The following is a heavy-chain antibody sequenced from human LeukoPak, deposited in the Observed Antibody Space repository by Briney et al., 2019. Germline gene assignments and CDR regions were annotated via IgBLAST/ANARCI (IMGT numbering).Heavy chain of an antibody. CDR2: FYSGGST. V-gene: IGHV3-66*02. Sequence: PGESLRLSCSASGFSVSDNYRSWVRQAPGKGLEWVSVFYSGGSTYHADSVKGRFTLSRDNAKNTLYLQMNNLRGDDTAVYYCARDPEYSSGTALDYWGQETLVTVSS. D-gene: IGHD6-19*01. CDR1: GFSVSDNY. J-gene: IGHJ4*02. CDR3: ARDPEYSSGTALDY.